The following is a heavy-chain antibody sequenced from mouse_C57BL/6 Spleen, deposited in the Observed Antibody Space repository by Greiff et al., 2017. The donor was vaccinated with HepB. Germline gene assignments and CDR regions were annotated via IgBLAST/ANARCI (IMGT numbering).Heavy chain of an antibody. Sequence: QVQLQQPGAELVMPGASVKLSCKASGYTFTSYWMHWVKQRPGQGLEWIGEIDPSDSYTNYNQKFKGKSTLTVDKSSSTAYMQLSSLTSEDSAVYYCARGDYSNYRDAMDYWGQGTSVTVSS. D-gene: IGHD2-5*01. CDR1: GYTFTSYW. V-gene: IGHV1-69*01. CDR3: ARGDYSNYRDAMDY. CDR2: IDPSDSYT. J-gene: IGHJ4*01.